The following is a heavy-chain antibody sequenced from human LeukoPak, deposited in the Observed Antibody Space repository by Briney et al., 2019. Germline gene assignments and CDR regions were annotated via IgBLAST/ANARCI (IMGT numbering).Heavy chain of an antibody. Sequence: SETLSLTCTVSGGSISSYYWSWIRQPPGKGLEWIGYIYYSGSTNYNPSLKSRVTISVDTSKNQFSLKLSSVTAADTAVYYCARDGGEITMVRGVNGAFDIWGQGTMVTVSS. V-gene: IGHV4-59*01. CDR2: IYYSGST. CDR1: GGSISSYY. CDR3: ARDGGEITMVRGVNGAFDI. D-gene: IGHD3-10*01. J-gene: IGHJ3*02.